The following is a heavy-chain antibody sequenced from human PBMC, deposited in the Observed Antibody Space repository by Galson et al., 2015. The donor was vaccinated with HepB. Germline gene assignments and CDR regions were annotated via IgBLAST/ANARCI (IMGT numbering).Heavy chain of an antibody. V-gene: IGHV3-23*01. D-gene: IGHD2-15*01. CDR1: GFTFSSYA. J-gene: IGHJ5*02. Sequence: SLRLPCAASGFTFSSYAMSWVRQAPGKGLEWVSAISGSGGSTYYADSVRGRFTISRDNSKNTLYLQMNSLRAEDTAVYYCAKPLGYCSGGSCPGGDPWGQGTLVTVSS. CDR3: AKPLGYCSGGSCPGGDP. CDR2: ISGSGGST.